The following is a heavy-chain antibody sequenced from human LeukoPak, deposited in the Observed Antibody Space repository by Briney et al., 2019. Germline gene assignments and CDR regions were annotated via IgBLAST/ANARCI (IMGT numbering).Heavy chain of an antibody. CDR2: INPNNGGT. V-gene: IGHV1-2*02. J-gene: IGHJ4*02. CDR3: ARVQPRYCSSTSCYDY. Sequence: ASVKVSCKTSGYTFTDYNMHWVRQAPGQGLEWMGWINPNNGGTNYTEKFQGRVTMTRDTSISTAYMELSRLRSDDTAVYYCARVQPRYCSSTSCYDYWGQGTLVTVSS. CDR1: GYTFTDYN. D-gene: IGHD2-2*01.